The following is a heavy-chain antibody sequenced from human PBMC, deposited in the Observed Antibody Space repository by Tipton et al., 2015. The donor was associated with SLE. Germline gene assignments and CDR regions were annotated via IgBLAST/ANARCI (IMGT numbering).Heavy chain of an antibody. Sequence: SLRLSCAASGFTFSSYSMNWVRQAPGKGLEWVTFIRLDGNHDSFSDSVKGRFTVSRDNSKNTLFLQMNSLRAEDTAVYYCAVQNGGLGSFDYWGQGTLVTVSS. D-gene: IGHD3-16*01. CDR2: IRLDGNHD. CDR1: GFTFSSYS. V-gene: IGHV3-30*02. CDR3: AVQNGGLGSFDY. J-gene: IGHJ4*02.